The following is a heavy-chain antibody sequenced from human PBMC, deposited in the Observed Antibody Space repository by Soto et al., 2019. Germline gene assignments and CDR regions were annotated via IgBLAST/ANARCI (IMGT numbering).Heavy chain of an antibody. Sequence: PGGSLRLSCAASGFTFSSDAMSWVRQAPGKGLEWVSAISGSGGSTYYADSVKGRFTISRDNSKNTLYLQMNSLRAEDTAVYYCANKIRGAIAIIDYFDYWGQGTLVTVSS. CDR1: GFTFSSDA. V-gene: IGHV3-23*01. D-gene: IGHD3-3*01. CDR2: ISGSGGST. J-gene: IGHJ4*02. CDR3: ANKIRGAIAIIDYFDY.